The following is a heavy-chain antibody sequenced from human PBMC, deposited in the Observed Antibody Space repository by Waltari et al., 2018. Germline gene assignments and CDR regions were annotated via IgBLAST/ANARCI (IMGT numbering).Heavy chain of an antibody. CDR1: GFTFDDYA. J-gene: IGHJ4*02. CDR3: ARDFRGGDDLF. Sequence: EVQLVESGGGLVQPGRSLRLSCAASGFTFDDYAMHWVRQAPGKGLGWVSGISWNSGSIGYADSVKGRFTISRDDAKNSLYLQMNSLRAEDTAVYYCARDFRGGDDLFRGQGTLVTVSS. D-gene: IGHD4-17*01. CDR2: ISWNSGSI. V-gene: IGHV3-9*01.